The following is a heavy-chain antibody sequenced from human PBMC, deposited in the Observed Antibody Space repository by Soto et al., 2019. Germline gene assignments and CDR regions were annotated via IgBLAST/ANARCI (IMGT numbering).Heavy chain of an antibody. V-gene: IGHV1-18*01. D-gene: IGHD2-15*01. J-gene: IGHJ3*02. CDR1: GYTFTSYG. Sequence: GASVKVSCKASGYTFTSYGISWVRQAPGQGLEWMGWISAYNGNTNYAQKIQGRVTMTTXXXXXXAXMXLRXXRSDDTAVYYCARARGYCSGGSCRPEAFDIWG. CDR3: ARARGYCSGGSCRPEAFDI. CDR2: ISAYNGNT.